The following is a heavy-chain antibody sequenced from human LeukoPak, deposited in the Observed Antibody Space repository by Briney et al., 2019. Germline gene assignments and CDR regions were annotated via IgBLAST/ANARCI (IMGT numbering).Heavy chain of an antibody. J-gene: IGHJ6*02. D-gene: IGHD3-10*01. CDR3: ARHSRSSSYYYGMDV. Sequence: GASVKVSCKASGYTFSSYGISWVRQAPGQGLEWMGGIIPIFGTANYAQKFQGRVTITADESTSTAYMELSSLRSEDTAVYYCARHSRSSSYYYGMDVWGQGTTVAVSS. V-gene: IGHV1-69*13. CDR2: IIPIFGTA. CDR1: GYTFSSYG.